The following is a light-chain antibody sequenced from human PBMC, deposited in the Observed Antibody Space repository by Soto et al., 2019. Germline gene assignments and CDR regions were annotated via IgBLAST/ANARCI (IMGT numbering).Light chain of an antibody. CDR1: SSDVGSYNL. V-gene: IGLV2-23*01. CDR3: CSYAGSSTLYV. J-gene: IGLJ1*01. Sequence: QSALTQPASVSGSPGQSITIPCTGTSSDVGSYNLVSWYQQYPDKAPKLMIYEGSKRPSGVSDLFSGSKSGNTASLTISGLQAEDEADYYCCSYAGSSTLYVFGPGTKLPVL. CDR2: EGS.